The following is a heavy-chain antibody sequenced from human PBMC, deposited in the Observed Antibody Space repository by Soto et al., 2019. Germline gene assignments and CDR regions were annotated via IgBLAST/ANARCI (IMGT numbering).Heavy chain of an antibody. CDR3: AKDRGVQKWLYLFDL. Sequence: SVKVSCKASGGTFSNYAFTWVRQAPGQGLEWMGGIIPIFDTTNYAQKFQDRITITADDSTRTVYMEPHSLTSEDTALYYCAKDRGVQKWLYLFDLWGQGTMVT. CDR1: GGTFSNYA. D-gene: IGHD6-19*01. V-gene: IGHV1-69*13. CDR2: IIPIFDTT. J-gene: IGHJ3*01.